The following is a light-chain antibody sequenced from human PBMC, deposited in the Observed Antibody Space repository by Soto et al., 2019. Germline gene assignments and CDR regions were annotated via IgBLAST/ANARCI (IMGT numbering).Light chain of an antibody. Sequence: QSVLTQPASVSGSPGQSITISCPGTSSDVGGYNYVSWYQQHPGKAPKLMIYEVSNRPSGVSNRFSGSKSGNTASLTISGLQAEDEADYYCSSYTSSRTLVFGTGTKLTVL. V-gene: IGLV2-14*01. CDR2: EVS. CDR1: SSDVGGYNY. CDR3: SSYTSSRTLV. J-gene: IGLJ1*01.